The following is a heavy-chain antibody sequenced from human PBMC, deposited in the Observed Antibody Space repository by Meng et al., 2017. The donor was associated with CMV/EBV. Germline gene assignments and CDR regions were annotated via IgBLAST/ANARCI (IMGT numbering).Heavy chain of an antibody. CDR1: GYSISSGYY. CDR2: IYHSGST. V-gene: IGHV4-38-2*02. D-gene: IGHD3-3*01. CDR3: ARASRFTVSRYYYYALDA. J-gene: IGHJ6*02. Sequence: GSLRLSCTVSGYSISSGYYWGWIRQPPGKGLEWIGSIYHSGSTYYNPSLKSRVTISVDTSKNQFSLKLSSVTAADTAVYYCARASRFTVSRYYYYALDAWGQGTTVTVSS.